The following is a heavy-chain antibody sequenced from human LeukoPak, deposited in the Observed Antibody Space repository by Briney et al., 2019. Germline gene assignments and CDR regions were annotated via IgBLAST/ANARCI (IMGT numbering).Heavy chain of an antibody. D-gene: IGHD3-3*01. CDR1: GGSISSYY. J-gene: IGHJ4*02. CDR2: IYYSGST. Sequence: SETLSLTCTVSGGSISSYYWSWIRQPPGKGLEWIGYIYYSGSTYYNPSLKSRVTISVDTSKNQFSLKLSSVTAADTAVYYCARDSPKSGYFYYFDYWGQGTLVTVSS. CDR3: ARDSPKSGYFYYFDY. V-gene: IGHV4-59*06.